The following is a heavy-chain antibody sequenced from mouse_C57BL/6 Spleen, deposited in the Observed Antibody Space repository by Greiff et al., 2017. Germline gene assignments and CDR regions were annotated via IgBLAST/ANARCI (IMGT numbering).Heavy chain of an antibody. CDR2: ISSGSSTI. V-gene: IGHV5-17*01. CDR3: ARPSFYYFDY. Sequence: EVKLMESGGGLVKPGGSLKLSCAASGFTFSDYGMHWVRQAPEKGLEWVAYISSGSSTIYYADTVKGRFTISRDNAKNTLFLQMTSLRSEDTAMYYCARPSFYYFDYWGQGTTLTVSS. J-gene: IGHJ2*01. CDR1: GFTFSDYG.